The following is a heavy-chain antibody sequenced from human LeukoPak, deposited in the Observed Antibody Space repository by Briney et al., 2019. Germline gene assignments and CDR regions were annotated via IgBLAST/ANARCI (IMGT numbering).Heavy chain of an antibody. D-gene: IGHD3-10*01. CDR2: INTNTGNP. Sequence: ASVKASCKASGYTFTSYAMNWVRQAPGQGLEWMGWINTNTGNPTYAQGFTGRFVFSLDTSVSTAYLQISSLKAEDTAVYYCAKRGPDINFDYWGQGTLVTVSS. CDR1: GYTFTSYA. CDR3: AKRGPDINFDY. J-gene: IGHJ4*02. V-gene: IGHV7-4-1*02.